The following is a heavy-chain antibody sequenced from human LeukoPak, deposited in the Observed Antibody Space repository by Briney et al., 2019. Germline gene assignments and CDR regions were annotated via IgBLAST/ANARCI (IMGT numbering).Heavy chain of an antibody. J-gene: IGHJ3*02. V-gene: IGHV4-59*11. CDR3: ARVSLRAFDI. CDR2: NYYSGST. Sequence: KPSQTLSLTCPLSGASISIHYWSWIRQPPEKRQEWIGYNYYSGSTNYNPSLKSRVTIAVDTSKNQFSVKLSSVTAADTAVYYCARVSLRAFDIWGQGTMVTVSS. CDR1: GASISIHY.